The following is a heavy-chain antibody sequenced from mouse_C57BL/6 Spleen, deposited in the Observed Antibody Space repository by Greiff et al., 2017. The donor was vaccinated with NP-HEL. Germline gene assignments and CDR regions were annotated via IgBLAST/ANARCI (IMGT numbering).Heavy chain of an antibody. CDR2: ISDGGSYT. CDR3: ARSSSTVGGFAY. J-gene: IGHJ3*01. Sequence: EVMLVESGGGLVKPGGSLKLSCAASGFTFRSYAMSWVRQTPEKRLEWVATISDGGSYTYYPDNVKGRFTISRDNAKNNLYLHMRHLKSEDTAMYYCARSSSTVGGFAYWGQGTLVTVSA. V-gene: IGHV5-4*03. CDR1: GFTFRSYA. D-gene: IGHD1-1*01.